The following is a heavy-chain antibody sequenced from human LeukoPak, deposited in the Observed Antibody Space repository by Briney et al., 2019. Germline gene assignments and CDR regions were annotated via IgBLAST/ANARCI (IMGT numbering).Heavy chain of an antibody. V-gene: IGHV4-39*01. Sequence: WVRQPPGKGLEWIGSIYYSGSTYYNPSLKSRVTISVDTSKNQFSLKLSSVTAADTAVYYCARAPLLSWHYYYYGMDVWGQGTTVTVSS. CDR3: ARAPLLSWHYYYYGMDV. CDR2: IYYSGST. J-gene: IGHJ6*02. D-gene: IGHD1-26*01.